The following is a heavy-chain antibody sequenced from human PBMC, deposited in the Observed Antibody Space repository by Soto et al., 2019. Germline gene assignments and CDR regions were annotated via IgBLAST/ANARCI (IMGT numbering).Heavy chain of an antibody. J-gene: IGHJ4*02. CDR3: VGSSGWSFDY. CDR2: IKRGGQEK. Sequence: EVTLLESGGGLVQPGGSLRLSCAASGFTFNTHWMTWVRQAPGKGLEWVASIKRGGQEKVYGNIVQGRFSISRNDSKNSVSLQMNTLRAEDTAVYYCVGSSGWSFDYWCQGTMVTVSS. V-gene: IGHV3-7*03. CDR1: GFTFNTHW. D-gene: IGHD6-25*01.